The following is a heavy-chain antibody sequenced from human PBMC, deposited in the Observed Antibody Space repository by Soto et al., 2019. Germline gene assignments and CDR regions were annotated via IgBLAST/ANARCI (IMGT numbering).Heavy chain of an antibody. V-gene: IGHV1-69*13. D-gene: IGHD3-3*01. Sequence: ASVKVSCKASGGTFSSYAISWVRQAPGQGLEWMGGIIPSFCTANYAQKVQGRVTITADESTRTAYMELSSLRSEDTAVYYCARDFGAFGVVIHQGYWGQGTLVTVSS. CDR3: ARDFGAFGVVIHQGY. J-gene: IGHJ4*02. CDR2: IIPSFCTA. CDR1: GGTFSSYA.